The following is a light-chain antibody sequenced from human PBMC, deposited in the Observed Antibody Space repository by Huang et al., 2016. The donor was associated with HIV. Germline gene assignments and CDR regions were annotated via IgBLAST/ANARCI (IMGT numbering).Light chain of an antibody. CDR1: QSVNTN. CDR3: QQYDTPPTT. V-gene: IGKV3-15*01. Sequence: EIIMTQSPVTLSVSPGERATLSCRASQSVNTNSAWYQQKPGQAPRLLIFGASKRATGIPARCSGSGSGKEFTLTISSLQSEDFAVYFCQQYDTPPTTFGPGTKVDI. CDR2: GAS. J-gene: IGKJ3*01.